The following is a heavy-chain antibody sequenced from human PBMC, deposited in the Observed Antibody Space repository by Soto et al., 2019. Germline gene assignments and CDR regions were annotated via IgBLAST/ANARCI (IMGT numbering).Heavy chain of an antibody. CDR1: GFTFSSYA. D-gene: IGHD6-13*01. Sequence: LSLTCAASGFTFSSYAMSWVRQAPGKGLEWVSAISGSGGSTYYADSVKGRFTISRDNSKNTLYLQMNSLRAEDTAVYYCANTGYSSSWTNFDYWGQGTLVTVSS. J-gene: IGHJ4*02. V-gene: IGHV3-23*01. CDR3: ANTGYSSSWTNFDY. CDR2: ISGSGGST.